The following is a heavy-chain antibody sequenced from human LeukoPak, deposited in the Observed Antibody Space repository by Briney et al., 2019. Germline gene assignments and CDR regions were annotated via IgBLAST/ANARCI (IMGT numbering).Heavy chain of an antibody. CDR3: ARGYYDILTGSYYYGMDV. J-gene: IGHJ6*04. CDR1: GFTFSSYG. CDR2: IWYDGSNK. V-gene: IGHV3-33*01. Sequence: GRSLRLSCAASGFTFSSYGMHWVRQAPGKGLEWVAVIWYDGSNKYYADSVKGRFTIPRDNSKNTLYLQMNSLRAEDTAVYYCARGYYDILTGSYYYGMDVWGKGTTVTVSS. D-gene: IGHD3-9*01.